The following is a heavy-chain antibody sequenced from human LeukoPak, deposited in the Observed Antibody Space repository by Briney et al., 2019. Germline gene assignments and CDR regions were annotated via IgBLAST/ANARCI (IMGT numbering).Heavy chain of an antibody. Sequence: GGSLRLSCAASGFTFSDYYMTWIRQAPGKGLEWVSYISNSDATIYYANSVKGRFTISRDNTKNSLYLQMDSLRAEDTAVYYCASRRRAPRYSSSWVDYWRQGTLVTVSS. CDR1: GFTFSDYY. D-gene: IGHD6-13*01. CDR3: ASRRRAPRYSSSWVDY. V-gene: IGHV3-11*04. CDR2: ISNSDATI. J-gene: IGHJ4*02.